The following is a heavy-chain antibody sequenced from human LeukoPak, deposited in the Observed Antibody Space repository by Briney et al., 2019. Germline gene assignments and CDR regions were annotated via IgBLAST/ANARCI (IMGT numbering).Heavy chain of an antibody. Sequence: ASVKVSCKASGYTFTSYDINWVRQATGQGLEWMGWINPNSGGTNYAQKFQGRVTMTRDTSISTAYMELSRLRSDDTAVYYCARGSYDTSGYATYYFDYWGQGTLVTVSS. CDR3: ARGSYDTSGYATYYFDY. V-gene: IGHV1-2*02. CDR1: GYTFTSYD. D-gene: IGHD3-22*01. CDR2: INPNSGGT. J-gene: IGHJ4*02.